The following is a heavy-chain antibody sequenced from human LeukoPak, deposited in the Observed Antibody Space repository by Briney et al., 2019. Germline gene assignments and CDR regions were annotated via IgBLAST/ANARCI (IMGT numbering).Heavy chain of an antibody. CDR2: INPNSGGT. CDR3: ARKPPFGHSSSWFGGRPKGMDV. J-gene: IGHJ6*02. V-gene: IGHV1-2*02. Sequence: ASVKVSCKASGYTFTGYYMHWVRQAPGQGLGWMGWINPNSGGTNYAQKFQGRVTMTRDTSISTAYMELSRLRSDDTAVYYCARKPPFGHSSSWFGGRPKGMDVWGQGTTVTVSS. CDR1: GYTFTGYY. D-gene: IGHD6-13*01.